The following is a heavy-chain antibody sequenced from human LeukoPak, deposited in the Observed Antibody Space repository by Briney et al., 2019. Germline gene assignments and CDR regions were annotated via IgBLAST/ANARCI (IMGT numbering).Heavy chain of an antibody. J-gene: IGHJ4*02. V-gene: IGHV5-51*01. CDR1: GYSFTSYW. CDR2: IYPGDSDT. D-gene: IGHD5-18*01. Sequence: GESLKISCKGSGYSFTSYWIGWVRQMPGKGLEWMGIIYPGDSDTRYSPSFQGQVTISADKSISTAYLQWSSLKASDTAMYYCARQGDVDTAIPYFGYWGQGTLVTVSS. CDR3: ARQGDVDTAIPYFGY.